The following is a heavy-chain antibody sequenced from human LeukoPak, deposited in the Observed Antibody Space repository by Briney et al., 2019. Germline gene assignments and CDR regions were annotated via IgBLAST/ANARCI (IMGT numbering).Heavy chain of an antibody. Sequence: GGSLRLSCAASGFAFITYAMSWVRQAPGKGLEWVSAISGSGGSTYYADSVRGRFTISRDNSKNTLYLQMNSLRAEDTAVYYCAKGGAGSSSRNWFDPWGQGTLVTVSS. CDR2: ISGSGGST. CDR3: AKGGAGSSSRNWFDP. J-gene: IGHJ5*02. D-gene: IGHD6-6*01. CDR1: GFAFITYA. V-gene: IGHV3-23*01.